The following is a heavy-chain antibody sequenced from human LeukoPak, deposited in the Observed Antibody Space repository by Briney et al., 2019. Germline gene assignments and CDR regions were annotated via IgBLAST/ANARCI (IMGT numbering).Heavy chain of an antibody. D-gene: IGHD3-10*01. Sequence: SETLSLTCTVSGGSISSYYWSWIRQPPGKGLEWFAYIYYSGSTNYNPSLKSRVTISVDTSKYQFSLKLSSVTAADTAVYYCARDIRAYYGSESWLGGDYYYYGMDVWGQGTTVTVSS. J-gene: IGHJ6*02. CDR2: IYYSGST. V-gene: IGHV4-59*01. CDR1: GGSISSYY. CDR3: ARDIRAYYGSESWLGGDYYYYGMDV.